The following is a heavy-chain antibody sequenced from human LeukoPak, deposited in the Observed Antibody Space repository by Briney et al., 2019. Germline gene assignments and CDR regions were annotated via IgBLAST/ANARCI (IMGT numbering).Heavy chain of an antibody. CDR3: AKAAVTGHFHH. D-gene: IGHD5-18*01. Sequence: PGGSLRLSCAASGFTFSSYSMNWVRQAPGKGLEGVSYISSSSSTIYYADYVKGRFTISRDNAKNSLYLQMNSLRAEDTAVYYCAKAAVTGHFHHWGQGTLVTVSS. CDR1: GFTFSSYS. CDR2: ISSSSSTI. J-gene: IGHJ4*02. V-gene: IGHV3-48*04.